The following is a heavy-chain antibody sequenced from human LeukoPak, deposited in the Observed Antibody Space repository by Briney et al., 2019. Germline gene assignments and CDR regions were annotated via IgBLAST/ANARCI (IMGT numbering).Heavy chain of an antibody. CDR3: ARAGCSGGSCYSDY. CDR2: IYHSGST. J-gene: IGHJ4*02. D-gene: IGHD2-15*01. V-gene: IGHV4-38-2*02. CDR1: GYSISSGYY. Sequence: SETLSLTCTVSGYSISSGYYWGWIRQPPGKGLEWIGSIYHSGSTYYNPSLESRITISVDTSQNQFSLKLSSVTAADTAVYYCARAGCSGGSCYSDYWGQGTLVTVSS.